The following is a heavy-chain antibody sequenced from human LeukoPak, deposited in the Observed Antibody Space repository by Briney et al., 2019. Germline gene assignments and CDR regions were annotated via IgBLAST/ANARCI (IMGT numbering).Heavy chain of an antibody. Sequence: GGSLRLSCAASGFTFSSYAMSWVRQAPGKGLEWVANINQDGSETYYVDSVRGRFTISRDNAKNSLYLQMNSLRAEDTALYYCVKVSVAAPGSDYWGQGTLVTVSS. J-gene: IGHJ4*02. CDR3: VKVSVAAPGSDY. D-gene: IGHD6-13*01. CDR1: GFTFSSYA. CDR2: INQDGSET. V-gene: IGHV3-7*01.